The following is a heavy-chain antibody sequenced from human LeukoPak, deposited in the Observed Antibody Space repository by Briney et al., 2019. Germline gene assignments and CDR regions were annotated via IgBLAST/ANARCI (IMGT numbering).Heavy chain of an antibody. CDR1: GYTFTGYY. Sequence: ASVKVSCKASGYTFTGYYMHWVRQAPGQGLEWMGRINPNSGGTNYAQKFQGRVTMTRDTSISTAYMELSRLRSDDTAVYYCALAPPGIAAAGRIDYWGQGTLVTVSS. CDR2: INPNSGGT. J-gene: IGHJ4*02. V-gene: IGHV1-2*06. D-gene: IGHD6-13*01. CDR3: ALAPPGIAAAGRIDY.